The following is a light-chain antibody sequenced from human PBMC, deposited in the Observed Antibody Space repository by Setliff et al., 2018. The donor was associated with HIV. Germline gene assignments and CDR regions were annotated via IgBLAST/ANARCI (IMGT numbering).Light chain of an antibody. CDR2: DDN. V-gene: IGLV3-21*03. Sequence: SYELTQPPSVSVAPGKTARITCGGNNIGSKSVHWYQQKPGQAPVLAVYDDNDRPSGIPERFSGSNSGNTATLTISRVEAGDEADYYCKVWDSSSDHHVFGTGTKVTVL. CDR3: KVWDSSSDHHV. J-gene: IGLJ1*01. CDR1: NIGSKS.